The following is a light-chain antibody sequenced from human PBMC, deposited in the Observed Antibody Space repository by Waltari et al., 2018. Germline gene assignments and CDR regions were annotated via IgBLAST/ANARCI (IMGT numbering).Light chain of an antibody. V-gene: IGKV1-5*01. J-gene: IGKJ4*01. CDR2: DAS. Sequence: DIQMTQSPSTLSASVGDRVTSSGRASQTISSWLAWYQKKPGKAPNPRIYDASSLESGVPSRFSGSGSGTEFTLTISSLQPDDFAIYYCQQYNSYLRTFGGGTKVEIK. CDR3: QQYNSYLRT. CDR1: QTISSW.